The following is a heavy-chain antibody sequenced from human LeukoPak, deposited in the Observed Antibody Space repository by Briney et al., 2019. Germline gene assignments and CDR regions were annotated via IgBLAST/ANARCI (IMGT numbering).Heavy chain of an antibody. J-gene: IGHJ4*02. V-gene: IGHV3-23*01. CDR1: GFTFSNYG. CDR3: AKGAGGSYGLYYFDY. CDR2: ITASGGTT. D-gene: IGHD3-10*01. Sequence: PGGSLRLSCAASGFTFSNYGLSWVRQAPGKGLEWVSGITASGGTTYYADSVKGRFTISRDNSKNTVYLQMNTLRAEDTAVYYCAKGAGGSYGLYYFDYWGQGALVTVSS.